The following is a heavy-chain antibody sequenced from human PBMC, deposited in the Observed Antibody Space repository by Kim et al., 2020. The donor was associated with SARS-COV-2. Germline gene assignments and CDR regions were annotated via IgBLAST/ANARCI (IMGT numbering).Heavy chain of an antibody. J-gene: IGHJ4*02. CDR3: ARDGVGASGYFDY. Sequence: GGSLRLSCEASGFTFSNYEMNWVRQAPGKGLEWVSYIGNRGRTINYADSVKGRFTISRDNAKNSLYLQMNSLRAEDTAVYYCARDGVGASGYFDYWGQGT. CDR2: IGNRGRTI. D-gene: IGHD1-26*01. V-gene: IGHV3-48*03. CDR1: GFTFSNYE.